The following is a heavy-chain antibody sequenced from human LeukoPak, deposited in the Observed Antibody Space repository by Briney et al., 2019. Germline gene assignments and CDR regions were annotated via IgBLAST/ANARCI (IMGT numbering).Heavy chain of an antibody. CDR1: GFTFSDYY. CDR3: ARDYYYGSGRYDAFDI. V-gene: IGHV3-11*01. D-gene: IGHD3-10*01. J-gene: IGHJ3*02. CDR2: ISSSGSTI. Sequence: GGSLRLSCAASGFTFSDYYMSWLRQAPGKGLEWVSYISSSGSTIYYADSVKGRFTISRDNAKNSLYLQMNRLRAEDTAEYYVARDYYYGSGRYDAFDIWGQGTMVAVSS.